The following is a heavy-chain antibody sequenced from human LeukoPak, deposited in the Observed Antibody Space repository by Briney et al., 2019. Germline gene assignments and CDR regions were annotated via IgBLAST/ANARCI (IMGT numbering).Heavy chain of an antibody. CDR1: GYSISSGYY. J-gene: IGHJ5*02. CDR3: ARDPRS. Sequence: SETLSLTCTVSGYSISSGYYWGWIRQPPGKGLEWIGSIYHNGSTYYNPSLKSRVTISVDTSKNQFSLKLSSVTAADTAVYYCARDPRSWGQGTLVTVSS. V-gene: IGHV4-38-2*02. CDR2: IYHNGST.